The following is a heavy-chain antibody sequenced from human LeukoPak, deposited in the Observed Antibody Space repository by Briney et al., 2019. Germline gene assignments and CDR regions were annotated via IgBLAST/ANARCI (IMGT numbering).Heavy chain of an antibody. D-gene: IGHD6-13*01. Sequence: GGSLRLSCAASGFTFSSYSMNWVRQAPGKGLEWVSSISSSSSYIYYADSVKGRFTISRDNAKNSLYLQMNSLRAEDTAVYYCAREHDWLSSSWYGHWGQGTLVTVSS. CDR3: AREHDWLSSSWYGH. V-gene: IGHV3-21*01. CDR2: ISSSSSYI. CDR1: GFTFSSYS. J-gene: IGHJ5*02.